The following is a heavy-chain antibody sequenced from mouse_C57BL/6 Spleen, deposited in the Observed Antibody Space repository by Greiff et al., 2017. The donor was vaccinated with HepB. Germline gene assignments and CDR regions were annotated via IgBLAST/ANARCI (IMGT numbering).Heavy chain of an antibody. D-gene: IGHD3-1*01. J-gene: IGHJ4*01. CDR1: GYAFTTYL. Sequence: VQLQQSGAELVRPGTSVKVSCKASGYAFTTYLIGWVKQRPGQGLEWSGVINPGSGGTNYNEKFKGKATLTADKSSSTAYMQLSSLTSEDSAVYFCARSAGAMDYWGQGTSVTISS. CDR2: INPGSGGT. V-gene: IGHV1-54*01. CDR3: ARSAGAMDY.